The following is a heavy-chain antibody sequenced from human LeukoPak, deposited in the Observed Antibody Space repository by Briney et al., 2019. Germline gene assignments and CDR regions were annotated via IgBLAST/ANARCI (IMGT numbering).Heavy chain of an antibody. Sequence: PGGSLRLSCAASGFTFSSYAMHWVRQAPGKGLEWVAVISYDGSNKYYADSVKGRFTISRDNSKNTLYLQMNSLRAEDTAVYYCAREATYYYDSSGYYFDYWGQGTLVTVSS. CDR3: AREATYYYDSSGYYFDY. D-gene: IGHD3-22*01. CDR1: GFTFSSYA. CDR2: ISYDGSNK. J-gene: IGHJ4*02. V-gene: IGHV3-30*04.